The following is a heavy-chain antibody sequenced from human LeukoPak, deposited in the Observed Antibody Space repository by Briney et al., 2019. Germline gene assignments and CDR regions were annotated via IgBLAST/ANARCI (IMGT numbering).Heavy chain of an antibody. CDR2: INHSGST. Sequence: PSETLSLTCAVYGGSFSGYYWSWIRQPPGKGLEWVGEINHSGSTNYNPSLKSRVTISVDTSKNQFSLKLSSVTAADTAVYYCARGYCSNINYCYYYYMDVWGKGTTVTISS. V-gene: IGHV4-34*01. CDR3: ARGYCSNINYCYYYYMDV. J-gene: IGHJ6*03. CDR1: GGSFSGYY. D-gene: IGHD2-2*01.